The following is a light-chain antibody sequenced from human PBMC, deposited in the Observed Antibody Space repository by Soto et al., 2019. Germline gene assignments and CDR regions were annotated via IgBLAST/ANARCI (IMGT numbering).Light chain of an antibody. Sequence: DIVMTQSPAILSVSLGERATLSCLASQSISDNLAWYQQRSGQAPRLLIYGASTRATGVPARFSGSGSGTEFTLTIRSVQADDFAIYYGQQYKSWPPLTFGGGTKVA. J-gene: IGKJ4*01. CDR3: QQYKSWPPLT. CDR2: GAS. CDR1: QSISDN. V-gene: IGKV3-15*01.